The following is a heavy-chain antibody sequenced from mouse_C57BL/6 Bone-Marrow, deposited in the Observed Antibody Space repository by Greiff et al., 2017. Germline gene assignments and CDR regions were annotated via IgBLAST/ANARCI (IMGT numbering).Heavy chain of an antibody. D-gene: IGHD1-1*01. CDR2: ISSGSSTT. J-gene: IGHJ1*03. CDR1: GFTFSDYG. Sequence: EVKVVESGGGLVKPGGSLKLSCAASGFTFSDYGMHWVRQAPEQGLEWVAYISSGSSTTYYADTVKGRFTISRDNAKNTLFLQMTSLRSEDTAMYYCAITTVPYWYFDVWGTGTTVTVSS. V-gene: IGHV5-17*01. CDR3: AITTVPYWYFDV.